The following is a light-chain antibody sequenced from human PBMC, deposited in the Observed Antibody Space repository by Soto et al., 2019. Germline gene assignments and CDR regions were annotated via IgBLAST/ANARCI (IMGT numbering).Light chain of an antibody. J-gene: IGKJ2*01. V-gene: IGKV4-1*01. CDR3: RQYESTPPT. CDR2: WAF. Sequence: DIVMTQSPDSLAVSLGERATINCKSSQSVLYSSNNKNYLAWYQQRPGQPPKLLIYWAFTRESGVPDRFSGSGSGTDFTLTITSLQAEDVAVYYCRQYESTPPTFGQGTKLEIK. CDR1: QSVLYSSNNKNY.